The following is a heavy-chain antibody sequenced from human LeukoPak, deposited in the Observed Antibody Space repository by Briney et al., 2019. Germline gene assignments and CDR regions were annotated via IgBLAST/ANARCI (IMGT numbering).Heavy chain of an antibody. V-gene: IGHV1-2*04. CDR2: INPNSGGT. Sequence: ASVKVSCKASGYTFTGYYMHWVRQAPGQGLEWIGWINPNSGGTNYAQKFQGWVTMTRDTSISTAYMELSRLRSDDTAVYYCAREGAVVVGAGYGMDVWGQGTTVTVSS. D-gene: IGHD1-26*01. J-gene: IGHJ6*02. CDR3: AREGAVVVGAGYGMDV. CDR1: GYTFTGYY.